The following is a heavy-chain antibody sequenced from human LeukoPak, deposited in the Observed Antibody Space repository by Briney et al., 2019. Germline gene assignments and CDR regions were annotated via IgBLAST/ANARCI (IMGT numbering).Heavy chain of an antibody. CDR2: MNPNSGNT. CDR3: ARGDSGIAVAGEKGDY. J-gene: IGHJ4*02. Sequence: ASVKVSCKASGYIFTSYDINWVRQATGQGLEWMGWMNPNSGNTGYAQKFQGRVTMTRNTSISTAYMELSSLRSEDTAVYYCARGDSGIAVAGEKGDYWGQGTLVTVSS. V-gene: IGHV1-8*01. D-gene: IGHD6-19*01. CDR1: GYIFTSYD.